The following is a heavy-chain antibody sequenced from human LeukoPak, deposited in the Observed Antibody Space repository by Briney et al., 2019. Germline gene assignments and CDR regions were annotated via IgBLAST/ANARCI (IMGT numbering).Heavy chain of an antibody. CDR2: INHSGST. J-gene: IGHJ4*02. V-gene: IGHV4-34*01. D-gene: IGHD3-16*02. CDR1: GGSFSGYY. Sequence: PSETLSLTCAVYGGSFSGYYWSWIRQPPGKGLEWIGEINHSGSTNYNPSLKSRVTISVDTSKNQFSLKLSSVTAADTAVYYCARVRGSGGVIVPDFDYWGQGTLVTVSS. CDR3: ARVRGSGGVIVPDFDY.